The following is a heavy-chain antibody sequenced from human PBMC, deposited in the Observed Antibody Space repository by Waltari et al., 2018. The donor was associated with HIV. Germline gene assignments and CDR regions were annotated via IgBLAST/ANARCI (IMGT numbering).Heavy chain of an antibody. V-gene: IGHV3-7*01. D-gene: IGHD2-8*01. J-gene: IGHJ5*02. CDR3: AGRSPARRLNWFDP. Sequence: EVQLVESGGGLVQPGGSLRLSCAASGFTFSSYWMSWVRQAPGKGLEWVANIKQDGSEKYYVDSMKGRFTISRDNANNSLYLQINSLRAEDTAVYYCAGRSPARRLNWFDPWGQGTLVIVSS. CDR2: IKQDGSEK. CDR1: GFTFSSYW.